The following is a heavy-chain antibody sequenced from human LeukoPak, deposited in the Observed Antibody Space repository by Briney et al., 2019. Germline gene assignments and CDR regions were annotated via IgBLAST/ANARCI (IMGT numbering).Heavy chain of an antibody. CDR1: GYTFTSYG. V-gene: IGHV1-18*01. J-gene: IGHJ5*02. D-gene: IGHD3-10*01. Sequence: ASVKVSCKASGYTFTSYGISWVRQAPGQGLEWMGWISAYNGNTNYAQKLQGRVTMTTDTSTSTAYMELRSLRSDDTAVYYCARDYRFYYYGSGSYPYDPWGQGTLVTVSS. CDR2: ISAYNGNT. CDR3: ARDYRFYYYGSGSYPYDP.